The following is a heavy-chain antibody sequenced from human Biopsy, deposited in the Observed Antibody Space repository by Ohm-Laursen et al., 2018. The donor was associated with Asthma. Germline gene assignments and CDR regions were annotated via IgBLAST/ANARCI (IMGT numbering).Heavy chain of an antibody. J-gene: IGHJ3*02. V-gene: IGHV1-3*01. CDR1: GYTFINYA. CDR2: INAGNGNT. Sequence: GASVKVSCNASGYTFINYAIHWVRQAPGQRLEWMGWINAGNGNTKYSQKFQGRVTITRDTSASTAYMDLSSLRSEDTAVYYCARTYYDFLTEQVNDAFAIWGQGTMVTVSS. CDR3: ARTYYDFLTEQVNDAFAI. D-gene: IGHD3-9*01.